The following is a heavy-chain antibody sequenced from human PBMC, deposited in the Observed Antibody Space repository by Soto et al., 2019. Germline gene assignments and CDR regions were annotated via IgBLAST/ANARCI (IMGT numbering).Heavy chain of an antibody. CDR1: GFTFSSYG. J-gene: IGHJ4*02. CDR3: ARETPHSSGPLFDY. V-gene: IGHV3-33*01. CDR2: IWYDGSNK. D-gene: IGHD3-22*01. Sequence: PGGSLRLSCAASGFTFSSYGMHWVRQAPGKGLEWVAVIWYDGSNKYYADSVKGRFTISRDNSKNTLYLQMNSLRAEDTAVYYCARETPHSSGPLFDYWGQGTLVTVS.